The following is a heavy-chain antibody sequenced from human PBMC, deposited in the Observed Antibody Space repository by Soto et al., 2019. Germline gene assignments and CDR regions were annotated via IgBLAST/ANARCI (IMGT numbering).Heavy chain of an antibody. CDR3: AREVVKDIVLMVYANWFDP. D-gene: IGHD2-8*01. J-gene: IGHJ5*02. CDR1: GGSISSGGYY. CDR2: IYYSGST. V-gene: IGHV4-31*03. Sequence: PSETLSLTCTVSGGSISSGGYYWSWIRQHPGKGLEWIGYIYYSGSTYYNPSLKSRVTISVDTSKNQFSLKLSSVTAADTAVYYCAREVVKDIVLMVYANWFDPWGQGTLVTVSS.